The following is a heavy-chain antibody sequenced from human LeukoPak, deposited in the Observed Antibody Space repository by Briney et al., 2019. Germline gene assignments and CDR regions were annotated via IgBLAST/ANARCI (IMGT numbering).Heavy chain of an antibody. CDR3: AKWTAIGSCYFDY. D-gene: IGHD2-21*02. Sequence: PGGSLRLSCAASGFTFSSYAMSWVRQAPGKGLEWVSAISGSGGSTYYADSVKGRFTIARDNSKNTLYLQMNSLRAEDTAVYYCAKWTAIGSCYFDYWGQGTLVTVSS. CDR2: ISGSGGST. J-gene: IGHJ4*02. V-gene: IGHV3-23*01. CDR1: GFTFSSYA.